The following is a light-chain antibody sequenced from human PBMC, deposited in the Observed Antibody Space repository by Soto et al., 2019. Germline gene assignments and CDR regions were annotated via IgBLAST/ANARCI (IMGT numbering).Light chain of an antibody. CDR3: QQSYSTSCT. J-gene: IGKJ1*01. CDR2: AAS. Sequence: DIQMTQSPSSLSASVGDTVTITCRASQSISSYLNWYQQKPGKAPKLLLYAASSLQCGVPSRFSGSGSGTDLTLTISSLQPEDFATYDCQQSYSTSCTFGQGTEVDSK. V-gene: IGKV1-39*01. CDR1: QSISSY.